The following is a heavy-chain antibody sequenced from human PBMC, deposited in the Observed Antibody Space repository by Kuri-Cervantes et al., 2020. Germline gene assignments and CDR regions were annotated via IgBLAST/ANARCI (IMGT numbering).Heavy chain of an antibody. J-gene: IGHJ4*02. Sequence: SLKISCAASGFTFDDYAMHWVRQAPGKGLEWVSGISWNSGSIGYADSVKGRFTISRDNAKNSLYLQMNSLRAEDTAVYYCARESYMVTALDYWGQGTLVTVSS. CDR3: ARESYMVTALDY. CDR1: GFTFDDYA. CDR2: ISWNSGSI. V-gene: IGHV3-9*01. D-gene: IGHD5-18*01.